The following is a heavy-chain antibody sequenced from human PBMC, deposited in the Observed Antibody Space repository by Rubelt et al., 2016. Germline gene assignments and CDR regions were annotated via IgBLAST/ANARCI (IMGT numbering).Heavy chain of an antibody. J-gene: IGHJ4*02. CDR1: GGSISSYY. CDR2: IYYSGST. CDR3: AGGITIFGVASGYFDY. D-gene: IGHD3-3*01. V-gene: IGHV4-59*01. Sequence: QVQLQESGPGLVKPSETLSLTCTVSGGSISSYYWSWIRQPPGKGLEWIGYIYYSGSTNYNPSLRSRVTMSGATSKDQVSRKRCSVTAADTAVYYCAGGITIFGVASGYFDYWGQGTLVTVSS.